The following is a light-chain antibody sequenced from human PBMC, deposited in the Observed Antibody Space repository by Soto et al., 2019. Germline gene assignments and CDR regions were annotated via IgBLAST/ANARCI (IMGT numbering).Light chain of an antibody. Sequence: EIVLTQSPGTLSLSPGQRATLSCRASQSVNSSYLAWFQQKPGQAPRLLIYGASTRATGIPDRFSGSGAGTDFTLTISILETEDFAVYYCQQYGSSPQTFGQGTKVEIK. J-gene: IGKJ1*01. CDR1: QSVNSSY. CDR2: GAS. V-gene: IGKV3-20*01. CDR3: QQYGSSPQT.